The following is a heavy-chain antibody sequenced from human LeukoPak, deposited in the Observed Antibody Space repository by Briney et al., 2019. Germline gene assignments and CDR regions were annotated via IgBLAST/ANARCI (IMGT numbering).Heavy chain of an antibody. CDR1: KFTFRSYW. CDR3: AKHVAFGVDTMDV. D-gene: IGHD2-21*02. Sequence: GGSLRLSCAASKFTFRSYWMSWVRQAPGKGLEWVSIIGDTGTVTHYADSVKGRFTISRDNSKNTLYLQMNSLRAEDTAVYYCAKHVAFGVDTMDVWGQGTTVTVSS. CDR2: IGDTGTVT. J-gene: IGHJ6*02. V-gene: IGHV3-23*01.